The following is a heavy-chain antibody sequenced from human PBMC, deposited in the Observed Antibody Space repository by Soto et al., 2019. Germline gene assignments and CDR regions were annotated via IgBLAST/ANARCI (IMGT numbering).Heavy chain of an antibody. J-gene: IGHJ3*02. CDR1: GYTFTSYD. V-gene: IGHV1-8*01. Sequence: ASVKVSCKASGYTFTSYDINWVRQATGQGLEWMGWMNPNSVNTGCAQKFQGRVTMTRNTSISTVYMELSSLISEDTAVYYCARVNGYAFDIWGQGTMVTVSS. D-gene: IGHD2-8*01. CDR3: ARVNGYAFDI. CDR2: MNPNSVNT.